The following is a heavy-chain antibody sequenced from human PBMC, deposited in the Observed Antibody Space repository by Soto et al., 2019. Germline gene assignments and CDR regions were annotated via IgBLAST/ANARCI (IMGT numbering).Heavy chain of an antibody. Sequence: SETLSLTCTVSGGSISSSSYYWGWIRQPPGKGLEWIGSIYYSGSTYYNPSLKSRVTISVDTSKNQFSLKLSSVTAADTAVYYCARSPLEWLLSGYYYYYMDVRGKGTTVTVSS. V-gene: IGHV4-39*01. CDR3: ARSPLEWLLSGYYYYYMDV. D-gene: IGHD3-3*01. CDR1: GGSISSSSYY. CDR2: IYYSGST. J-gene: IGHJ6*03.